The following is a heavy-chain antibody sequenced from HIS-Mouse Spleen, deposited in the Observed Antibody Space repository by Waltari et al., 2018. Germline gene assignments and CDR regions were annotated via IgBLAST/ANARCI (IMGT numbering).Heavy chain of an antibody. CDR3: AREGLLAYCGGDCYPHLDY. D-gene: IGHD2-21*02. J-gene: IGHJ4*02. V-gene: IGHV4-4*07. CDR2: IYTSGST. CDR1: GGSISSYY. Sequence: QVQLQESGPGLVKPSETLSLPCTVPGGSISSYYWSWIRQPAGKGLEWIGRIYTSGSTNYNPSLKSRVTMSVDTSKNQFSLKLSSVTAADTAVYYCAREGLLAYCGGDCYPHLDYWGQGTLVTVSS.